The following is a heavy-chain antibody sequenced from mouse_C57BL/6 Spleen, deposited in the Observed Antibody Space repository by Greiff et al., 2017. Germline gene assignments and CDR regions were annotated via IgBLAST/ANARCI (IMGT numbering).Heavy chain of an antibody. CDR3: ARSDYYGSSSWYFDV. V-gene: IGHV1-55*01. D-gene: IGHD1-1*01. J-gene: IGHJ1*03. CDR1: GYTFTSYW. Sequence: QVQLKQPGAELVKPGASVKMSCKASGYTFTSYWITWVKQRPGQGLEWIGDIYPGSGSTNYNEKFKSKATLTVDTSSSTSYMQLSSLTSEDSAVYYCARSDYYGSSSWYFDVWGTVTTVTVSS. CDR2: IYPGSGST.